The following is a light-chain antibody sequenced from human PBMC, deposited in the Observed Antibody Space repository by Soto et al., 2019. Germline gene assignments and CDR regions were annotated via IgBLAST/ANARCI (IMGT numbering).Light chain of an antibody. V-gene: IGKV3-20*01. J-gene: IGKJ4*02. Sequence: EIVLTQSPGTLPLSPGERATLSCRASLSVASNYLAWYQQTPGQAPRLLIYAAYGRATGIPDRFSGSGAGTDFTLTITRLDAEDFAVYYWQQYGSAPVTFGEGTKVEIK. CDR3: QQYGSAPVT. CDR2: AAY. CDR1: LSVASNY.